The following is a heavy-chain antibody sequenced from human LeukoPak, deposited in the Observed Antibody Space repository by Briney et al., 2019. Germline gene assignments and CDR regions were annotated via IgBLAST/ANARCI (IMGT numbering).Heavy chain of an antibody. D-gene: IGHD4-23*01. V-gene: IGHV3-23*01. J-gene: IGHJ3*01. CDR3: VKLSPYGGNSG. Sequence: PGGSLRLSCAASGFTFSSYGMSWVRQAPGKGLEWVSAISGSGGNTYYADSVKGRFTISRDNSKNTLYLEMNSLRDEDTAVYYCVKLSPYGGNSGWGQGTMVTVSS. CDR2: ISGSGGNT. CDR1: GFTFSSYG.